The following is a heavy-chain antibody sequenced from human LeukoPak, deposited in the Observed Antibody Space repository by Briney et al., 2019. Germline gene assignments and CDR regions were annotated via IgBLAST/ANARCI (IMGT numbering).Heavy chain of an antibody. D-gene: IGHD3-9*01. CDR1: GYTFTSYG. V-gene: IGHV1-18*01. Sequence: ASVKVSCKASGYTFTSYGISWVRQAPGQGLEWMGWISAYNGNTNFAQKLQGRVTMTTDTSTSTAYMNLRSLRSDDTAVYYCARDQAATNTQVRFCLDWGQGTLVTVSS. CDR2: ISAYNGNT. CDR3: ARDQAATNTQVRFCLD. J-gene: IGHJ4*02.